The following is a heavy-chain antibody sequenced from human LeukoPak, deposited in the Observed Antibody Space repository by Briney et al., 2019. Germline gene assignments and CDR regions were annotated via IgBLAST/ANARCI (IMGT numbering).Heavy chain of an antibody. J-gene: IGHJ4*02. CDR2: IYYSGST. CDR3: ARARSTAGNFDY. CDR1: GGSISSGGYY. Sequence: SETLSLTCTVSGGSISSGGYYWSWIRQHPGKGLEWIGYIYYSGSTYYNPSLKSRVTISADTSKNQFSLKLSSVTAADTAVYYCARARSTAGNFDYWGQGTLVTVSS. D-gene: IGHD6-13*01. V-gene: IGHV4-31*03.